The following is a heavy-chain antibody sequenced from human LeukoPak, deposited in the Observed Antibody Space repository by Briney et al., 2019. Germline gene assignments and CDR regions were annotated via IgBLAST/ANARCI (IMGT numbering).Heavy chain of an antibody. Sequence: PGGSLRLSCAASGFTFSGSAMHWVRQPSGKGLEWVGRIRSKANSYATAYAASVKGRFTISRDDSKNTAYLQMNSLKTEDTAVYYCTRLEFYDSSAGCVWGKGTTVTVSS. J-gene: IGHJ6*04. D-gene: IGHD3-22*01. V-gene: IGHV3-73*01. CDR1: GFTFSGSA. CDR2: IRSKANSYAT. CDR3: TRLEFYDSSAGCV.